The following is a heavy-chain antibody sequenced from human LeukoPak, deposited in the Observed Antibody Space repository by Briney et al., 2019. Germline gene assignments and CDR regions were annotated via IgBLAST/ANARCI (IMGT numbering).Heavy chain of an antibody. J-gene: IGHJ4*02. V-gene: IGHV3-23*01. CDR2: INGAGGAT. Sequence: GGSLRLSCAASGFTFSNYAMSWVRQAPGKGLEGVSVINGAGGATYYADSVKGRFAISRDNSKSTLYLHINSLRAEDTAVYYCASAPGSLVSLAARPYYFDSSGQGTLVTVSS. D-gene: IGHD6-6*01. CDR1: GFTFSNYA. CDR3: ASAPGSLVSLAARPYYFDS.